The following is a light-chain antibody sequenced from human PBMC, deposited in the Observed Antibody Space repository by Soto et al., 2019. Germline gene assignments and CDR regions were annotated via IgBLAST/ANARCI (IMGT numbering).Light chain of an antibody. CDR3: QVWDSSSDHRVV. Sequence: SYELTQAPSVSVAPGQTARITCGGNNIAIKSVHWYQQKPGQAPVLVVYDDGDRPSGITERFSGSNSGNTATLTITRVEAGDEADYRCQVWDSSSDHRVVFGGGTKLTVL. V-gene: IGLV3-21*02. J-gene: IGLJ2*01. CDR2: DDG. CDR1: NIAIKS.